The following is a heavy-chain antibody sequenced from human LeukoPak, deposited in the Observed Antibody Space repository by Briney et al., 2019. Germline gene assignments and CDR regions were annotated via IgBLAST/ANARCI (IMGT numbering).Heavy chain of an antibody. CDR1: GFTFSGYY. J-gene: IGHJ4*02. Sequence: GGSLRLSCAASGFTFSGYYMSWIRQAPGRGLEWVSYISSSSSYTNYADSVKGRFTISRDNAKNSLYLQMNSLRAEDTAVYYCARVGSSGWRYFDYWGQGTLVTVSS. V-gene: IGHV3-11*06. D-gene: IGHD6-19*01. CDR2: ISSSSSYT. CDR3: ARVGSSGWRYFDY.